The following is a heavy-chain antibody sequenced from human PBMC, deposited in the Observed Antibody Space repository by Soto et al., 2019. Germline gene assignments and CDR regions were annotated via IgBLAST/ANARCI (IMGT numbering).Heavy chain of an antibody. D-gene: IGHD4-17*01. CDR1: GGSISSYY. J-gene: IGHJ4*02. CDR2: IYYSVST. V-gene: IGHV4-59*01. CDR3: ARGDYGDFDFDY. Sequence: KSSETLSLTCTVSGGSISSYYWSWIRQPPGKGLEWIGYIYYSVSTNYNPSLKSRVTISVDTSKNQFSLKLSSVTAADTAVYYCARGDYGDFDFDYWGQGTPVTLSS.